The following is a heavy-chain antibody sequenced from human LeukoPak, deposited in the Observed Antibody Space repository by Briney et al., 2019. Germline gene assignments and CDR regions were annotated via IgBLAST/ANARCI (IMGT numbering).Heavy chain of an antibody. J-gene: IGHJ6*02. V-gene: IGHV1-69*13. Sequence: ASVKVSCKASGGTFSSYAISWVRQAPGQGLEWMGGVIPIFGTANYAQKFQGRVTITADESTSTAYMELSSLRSEDTAVYYCATVVLSGWPRMDVWGQGTTVTVSS. CDR2: VIPIFGTA. CDR1: GGTFSSYA. D-gene: IGHD6-19*01. CDR3: ATVVLSGWPRMDV.